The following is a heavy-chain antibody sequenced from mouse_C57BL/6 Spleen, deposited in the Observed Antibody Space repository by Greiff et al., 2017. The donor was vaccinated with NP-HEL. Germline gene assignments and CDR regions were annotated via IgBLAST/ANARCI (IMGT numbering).Heavy chain of an antibody. CDR1: GYTFTSYW. Sequence: QVQLQQSGAELVMPGASVKLSCKASGYTFTSYWMHWVKQRPGQGLEWIGEIDPSDSYTNYNQKFKGKSTLTVDKSSSTAYMQLSSLTSEESAVYYCARARDRDYAMDYWGQGTSVTVSS. V-gene: IGHV1-69*01. CDR3: ARARDRDYAMDY. D-gene: IGHD3-2*01. J-gene: IGHJ4*01. CDR2: IDPSDSYT.